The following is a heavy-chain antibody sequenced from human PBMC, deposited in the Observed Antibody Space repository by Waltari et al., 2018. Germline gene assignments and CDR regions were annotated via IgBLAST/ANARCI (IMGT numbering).Heavy chain of an antibody. D-gene: IGHD7-27*01. CDR3: ARGGWGFSLDY. V-gene: IGHV3-21*01. CDR2: IMRTSTYT. Sequence: EVQLVESGGGLVKPGGSLRLSCAASGFSFSSYSMNWVRQAPGKGLVWVSAIMRTSTYTHYAYSVKGRFTISRDNAKNSLYLQMNSLRGDDTAVYYCARGGWGFSLDYWGQGTLVTFSS. J-gene: IGHJ4*02. CDR1: GFSFSSYS.